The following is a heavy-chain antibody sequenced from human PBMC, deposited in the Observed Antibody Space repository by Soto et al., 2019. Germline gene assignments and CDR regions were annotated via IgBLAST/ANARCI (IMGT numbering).Heavy chain of an antibody. J-gene: IGHJ6*02. Sequence: QVQLVESGGGVVQPGRSLRLSCAASGFTFSSYGMHWVRQAPGKGLEWVAVIWYDGSNKYYADSVKGRFTISRDNSKNTXXLQMNSLRAEDTAVYYCAREYCSGGSCYYYYGMDVWGQGTTVTVSS. CDR1: GFTFSSYG. CDR3: AREYCSGGSCYYYYGMDV. D-gene: IGHD2-15*01. CDR2: IWYDGSNK. V-gene: IGHV3-33*01.